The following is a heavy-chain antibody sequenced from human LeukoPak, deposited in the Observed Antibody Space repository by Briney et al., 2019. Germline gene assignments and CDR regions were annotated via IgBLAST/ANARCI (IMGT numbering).Heavy chain of an antibody. CDR1: GFTFSSYA. Sequence: GGSLRLSCAASGFTFSSYAMNWVRQAPGKGLVWVSRINSDGSSTSYADSVKGRFTISRDDAKNTLYLQMNSLRAEDTAVYYCAREQSVAGNGIDYWGQGTLVTVSS. CDR3: AREQSVAGNGIDY. CDR2: INSDGSST. D-gene: IGHD6-19*01. J-gene: IGHJ4*02. V-gene: IGHV3-74*01.